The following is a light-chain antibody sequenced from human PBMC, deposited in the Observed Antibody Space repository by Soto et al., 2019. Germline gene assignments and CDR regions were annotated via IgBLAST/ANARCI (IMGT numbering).Light chain of an antibody. CDR3: QQRSNWPPTWT. Sequence: EIVLTTSPCTLSWYPRERATLSCIASQSVSSNYLAWFQQKPGQAPRLLIYAASSRATGIPDRFSGSGSGTEFTLTISSLEPEDFAVYYCQQRSNWPPTWTFGQGTKG. J-gene: IGKJ1*01. CDR1: QSVSSNY. V-gene: IGKV3D-20*02. CDR2: AAS.